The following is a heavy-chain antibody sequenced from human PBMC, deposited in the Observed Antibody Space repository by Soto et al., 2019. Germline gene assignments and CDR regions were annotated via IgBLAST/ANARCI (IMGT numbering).Heavy chain of an antibody. J-gene: IGHJ4*01. Sequence: PSETLSLTCSVSGDSVRGGDNYWSWFRTTPGKGLEWIEHSQSTSYIPSLESRAAIAVDASKNQCFLSLTSVIAADTAVYYCATVKYRRSWFPFDDWGRGILVTVPS. CDR1: GDSVRGGDNY. CDR3: ATVKYRRSWFPFDD. V-gene: IGHV4-30-4*01. D-gene: IGHD6-13*01. CDR2: SQST.